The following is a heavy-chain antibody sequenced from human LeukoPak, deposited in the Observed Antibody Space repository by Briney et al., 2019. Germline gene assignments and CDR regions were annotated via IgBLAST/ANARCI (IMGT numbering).Heavy chain of an antibody. D-gene: IGHD3-16*01. CDR2: IKQDGSEK. Sequence: GGSLRLSCAASGFTFSSYWMGWVRQAPGKGQEWVANIKQDGSEKNYVDSVKGRFTISRDNAKNSLYLQMNSLRVEDTAVSYCARELWPGDYWGQGTLVTVSS. V-gene: IGHV3-7*01. CDR3: ARELWPGDY. CDR1: GFTFSSYW. J-gene: IGHJ4*02.